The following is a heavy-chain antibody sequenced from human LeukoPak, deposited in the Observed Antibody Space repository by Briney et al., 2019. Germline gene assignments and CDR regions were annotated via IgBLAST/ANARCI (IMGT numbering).Heavy chain of an antibody. CDR1: GFTFRKYW. CDR2: INPDDGST. D-gene: IGHD5-24*01. V-gene: IGHV3-74*01. J-gene: IGHJ4*02. Sequence: GGSLRLSCTASGFTFRKYWLHWVRQAPGKGLVWVSRINPDDGSTSYADSVKGRFTISRDNSKNTLYLQMNSLRAEDTAVYYCARGSLWLQLDYWGQGTLVTVSS. CDR3: ARGSLWLQLDY.